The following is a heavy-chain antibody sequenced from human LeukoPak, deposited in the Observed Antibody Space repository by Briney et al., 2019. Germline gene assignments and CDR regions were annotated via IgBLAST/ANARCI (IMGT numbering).Heavy chain of an antibody. Sequence: SVQGSCNAAGYTFTWYYMYWVRQAPGQGREWMGWLNPNSGGTNYSQKFQGRVTMTRDTSISTAYMELSRLRSDDTAVYYCARRYCSGGSCYSDYWGQGTLVTVSS. J-gene: IGHJ4*02. V-gene: IGHV1-2*02. CDR2: LNPNSGGT. CDR3: ARRYCSGGSCYSDY. D-gene: IGHD2-15*01. CDR1: GYTFTWYY.